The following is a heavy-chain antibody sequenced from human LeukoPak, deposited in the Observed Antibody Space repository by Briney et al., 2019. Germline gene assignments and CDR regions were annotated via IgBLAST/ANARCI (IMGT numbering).Heavy chain of an antibody. V-gene: IGHV3-48*01. D-gene: IGHD6-6*01. J-gene: IGHJ4*02. Sequence: PGGSLRLSCAASGFTFSTYSMKWVRQAPGKGLEWVSYISDSGAMYCADSVRGRFTISRENAQNSLFLQMNSLRAEDTAVYYCARNLYQGDSCSGHWGQGTLVTVSS. CDR1: GFTFSTYS. CDR3: ARNLYQGDSCSGH. CDR2: ISDSGAM.